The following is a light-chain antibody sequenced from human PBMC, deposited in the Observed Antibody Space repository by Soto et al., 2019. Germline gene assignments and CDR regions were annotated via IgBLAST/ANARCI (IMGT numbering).Light chain of an antibody. CDR2: DTS. J-gene: IGKJ5*01. CDR1: ETIRGL. V-gene: IGKV3-11*01. CDR3: HQPTNSPHST. Sequence: EIVLTQSPATLSLSPWERATLSCRASETIRGLLAWYQQRPGQPPRLLIYDTSNRATGTPARFSGSGSGTDCTHPSPGQPPEHLAVYTCHQPTNSPHSTCGQGTRPEIK.